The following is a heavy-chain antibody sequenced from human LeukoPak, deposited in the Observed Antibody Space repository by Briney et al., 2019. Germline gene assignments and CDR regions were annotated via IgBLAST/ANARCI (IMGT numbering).Heavy chain of an antibody. J-gene: IGHJ4*02. D-gene: IGHD1-26*01. Sequence: PSETLSLTCTVSGGSISSSSYYWGWIRQPPGKGLEWIGSIYYSVSTYYNPSLKSRVIISLDTSKNQFSLKLSSVTAADTAVYYCARTLSRWDPFDYWGQGTLVTVSS. V-gene: IGHV4-39*07. CDR1: GGSISSSSYY. CDR3: ARTLSRWDPFDY. CDR2: IYYSVST.